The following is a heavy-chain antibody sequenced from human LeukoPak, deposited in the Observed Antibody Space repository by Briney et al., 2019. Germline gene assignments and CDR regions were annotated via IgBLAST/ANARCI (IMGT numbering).Heavy chain of an antibody. J-gene: IGHJ5*02. D-gene: IGHD4-17*01. CDR1: GFTFDDYA. Sequence: GRSLRLSCAASGFTFDDYAMHWVRQAPGKGLEGVAVISWNGGSIGYGDCVTDRFTISRDNAKNSLYMQMNSLKAEDTTLYYCAKAAHPSTVTTGCFDPWGQGTLVTVSS. CDR2: ISWNGGSI. CDR3: AKAAHPSTVTTGCFDP. V-gene: IGHV3-9*01.